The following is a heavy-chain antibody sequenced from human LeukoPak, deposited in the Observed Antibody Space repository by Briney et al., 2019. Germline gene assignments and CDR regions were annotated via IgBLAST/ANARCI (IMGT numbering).Heavy chain of an antibody. D-gene: IGHD2-2*01. J-gene: IGHJ5*02. Sequence: SETLSLTCAVYGGSFSGYYWGWIRQPPGKGLEWIGSIYYSGSTYYNPSLKSRVTISVDTSKNQFSLKLSSVTAADTAVYYCARHGVKGYCSSTSCYPFDPWGQGTLVTVSS. CDR1: GGSFSGYY. CDR3: ARHGVKGYCSSTSCYPFDP. V-gene: IGHV4-39*01. CDR2: IYYSGST.